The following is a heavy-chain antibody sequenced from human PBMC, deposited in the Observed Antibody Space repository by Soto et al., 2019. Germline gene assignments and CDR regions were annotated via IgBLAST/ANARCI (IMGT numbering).Heavy chain of an antibody. CDR3: ARAGDYYDSSGPGWFDP. CDR2: INPSGGST. CDR1: GYTFTSYY. D-gene: IGHD3-22*01. V-gene: IGHV1-46*01. J-gene: IGHJ5*02. Sequence: GASVKVSCKASGYTFTSYYMHWVRQAPGQGLEWMGIINPSGGSTSYAQKFQGRVTMTRDTSTSTVYMELSSLRSEDTAVYCCARAGDYYDSSGPGWFDPWGQGTLVTVSS.